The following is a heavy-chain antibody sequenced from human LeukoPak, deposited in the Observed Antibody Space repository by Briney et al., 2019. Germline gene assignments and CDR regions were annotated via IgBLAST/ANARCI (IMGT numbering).Heavy chain of an antibody. CDR3: ASLSGGYFDSDL. Sequence: SETLSLTCNVSGDSMRSYYWSWSRQPPGKGLEWIVYITYSGYSNSNPSLRTRLTISMDESKHQFSLELKSVTAADTAMYFCASLSGGYFDSDLWGQGTLVTVSS. CDR1: GDSMRSYY. V-gene: IGHV4-59*12. D-gene: IGHD3-9*01. CDR2: ITYSGYS. J-gene: IGHJ5*02.